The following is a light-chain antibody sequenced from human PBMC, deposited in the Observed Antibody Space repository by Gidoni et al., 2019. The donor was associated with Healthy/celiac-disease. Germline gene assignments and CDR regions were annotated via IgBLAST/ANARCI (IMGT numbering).Light chain of an antibody. CDR2: GAS. J-gene: IGKJ1*01. Sequence: ELVLTQSPGTLSLSPGERATLSCRASQSVSSSYLAWYQQKPGQAPRRLIYGASSRATGIPDRFSGSGSGTDFTLTISRLEPEDFAVYYCQQYGRTFXQXTKVEIK. CDR1: QSVSSSY. CDR3: QQYGRT. V-gene: IGKV3-20*01.